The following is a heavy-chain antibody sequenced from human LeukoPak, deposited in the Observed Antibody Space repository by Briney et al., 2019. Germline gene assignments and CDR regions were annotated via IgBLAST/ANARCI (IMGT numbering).Heavy chain of an antibody. Sequence: GGSLRLSCAASGFTFSNYWMSWVRQTPGKGLEWVANIEQDGSEKYYVDSVKGQFTISRDNAKNSLYLQMNSLRAEDTAVYYCARRLMGVRTVDYWGQGTLVTVSS. V-gene: IGHV3-7*01. J-gene: IGHJ4*02. CDR2: IEQDGSEK. CDR3: ARRLMGVRTVDY. CDR1: GFTFSNYW. D-gene: IGHD3-10*01.